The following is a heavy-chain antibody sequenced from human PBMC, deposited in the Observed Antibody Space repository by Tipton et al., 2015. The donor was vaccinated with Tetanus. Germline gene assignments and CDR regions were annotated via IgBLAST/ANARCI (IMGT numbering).Heavy chain of an antibody. CDR1: GFTFRSYW. Sequence: SLRLSCAASGFTFRSYWMHWVRQAPGKGLVWVSRIKSDGSTTSYADSVKGRFTISRDNSKNMVYLQMDSLRGDDTGVYYCARDRDGGWSFDSWGQGTLVTVSS. CDR2: IKSDGSTT. D-gene: IGHD6-19*01. CDR3: ARDRDGGWSFDS. V-gene: IGHV3-74*01. J-gene: IGHJ4*02.